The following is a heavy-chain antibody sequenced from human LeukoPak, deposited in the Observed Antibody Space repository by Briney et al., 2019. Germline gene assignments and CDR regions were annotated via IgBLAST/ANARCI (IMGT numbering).Heavy chain of an antibody. J-gene: IGHJ4*02. V-gene: IGHV3-43*01. Sequence: GGSLRLSCAACVFTFDDYTMHWVRQVPGKGLEWVSLIGWDGSSTSYADSMKGRFNISRDNSKNSLYLQMNSLRTEDTALYYCAKGSTDYDSSNYYLGYWGQGTLVTVSS. CDR2: IGWDGSST. CDR1: VFTFDDYT. CDR3: AKGSTDYDSSNYYLGY. D-gene: IGHD3-22*01.